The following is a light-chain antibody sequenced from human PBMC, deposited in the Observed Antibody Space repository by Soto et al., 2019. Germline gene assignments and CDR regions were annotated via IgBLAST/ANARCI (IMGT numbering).Light chain of an antibody. CDR3: LQFHNLPT. CDR1: QGISSY. CDR2: DAS. V-gene: IGKV1-33*01. Sequence: DIQLTQSPSFLSASVGDRVTITCRASQGISSYLAWYQHKPGKAPKILIYDASTLETGVPSRFSGSGSGTDFTFTISSLQPEDIATYYCLQFHNLPTFGGGTKVEIK. J-gene: IGKJ4*01.